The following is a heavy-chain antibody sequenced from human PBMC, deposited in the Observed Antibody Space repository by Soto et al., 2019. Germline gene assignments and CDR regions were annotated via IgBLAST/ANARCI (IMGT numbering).Heavy chain of an antibody. Sequence: PSETLSLTCAVYGGSFSGYYWTWIRQPPGTGLEWIGEINHSGSTNYNPSLKSRVTISVDTSKNQFSLKLSSVTAADTAVYYCARDFLTVAAAENGMDVWGQGTTVTVSS. CDR1: GGSFSGYY. CDR3: ARDFLTVAAAENGMDV. V-gene: IGHV4-34*01. D-gene: IGHD6-13*01. CDR2: INHSGST. J-gene: IGHJ6*02.